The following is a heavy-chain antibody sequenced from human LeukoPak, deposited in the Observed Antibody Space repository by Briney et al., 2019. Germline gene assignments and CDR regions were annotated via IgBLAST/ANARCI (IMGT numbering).Heavy chain of an antibody. CDR3: ARGGGLDV. V-gene: IGHV3-7*03. CDR1: GFTFSIYW. J-gene: IGHJ6*02. Sequence: GGSLRLSCAASGFTFSIYWMDWARQAPGKGLEWVASINHNGNVNYYVDSVKGRFTISRDNAKNSLYLQMSNLRAEDTAVYFCARGGGLDVWGQGATVTVSS. CDR2: INHNGNVN. D-gene: IGHD3-16*01.